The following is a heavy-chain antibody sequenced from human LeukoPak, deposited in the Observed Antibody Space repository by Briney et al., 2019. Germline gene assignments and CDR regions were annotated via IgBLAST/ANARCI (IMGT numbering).Heavy chain of an antibody. J-gene: IGHJ4*02. V-gene: IGHV4-59*01. CDR1: GGSISSYY. Sequence: PSETLSLTCTVSGGSISSYYWSWIRQPPGKGLEWIGYIYYSGSTNYNPSLKSRVTISVETSKNQFSLKLSSVTAADTAVYYCARVEMATIYILWGQGTLVTVSS. D-gene: IGHD5-24*01. CDR3: ARVEMATIYIL. CDR2: IYYSGST.